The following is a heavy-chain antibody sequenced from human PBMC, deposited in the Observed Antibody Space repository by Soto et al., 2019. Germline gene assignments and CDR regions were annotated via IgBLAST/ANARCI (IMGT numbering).Heavy chain of an antibody. J-gene: IGHJ6*02. CDR2: IYYSGST. V-gene: IGHV4-59*01. CDR1: GGSISSYY. CDR3: ARVATYYYGSGSRGNYYYYGMDV. D-gene: IGHD3-10*01. Sequence: QVQLQESGPGLVKPSETLSLTCTVSGGSISSYYWSWIRQPPGKGLEWIGYIYYSGSTNYNPSLKSRVTISVDTSKNQFSLKLSSVTAADTAVYYCARVATYYYGSGSRGNYYYYGMDVWGQGTTVTVSS.